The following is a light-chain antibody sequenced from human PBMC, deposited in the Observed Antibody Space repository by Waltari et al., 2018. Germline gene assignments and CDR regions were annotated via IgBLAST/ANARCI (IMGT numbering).Light chain of an antibody. Sequence: DIQMTQSPSSLSASVGDRVTITCRASQSISSFLNWYQQKPGKVPKLLIYAASSLQSGVPSRFRGSGSGTDFTLTISILQPEDFATYYCQQSYSTPLTFGGGTKVEIK. V-gene: IGKV1-39*01. CDR1: QSISSF. CDR3: QQSYSTPLT. J-gene: IGKJ4*01. CDR2: AAS.